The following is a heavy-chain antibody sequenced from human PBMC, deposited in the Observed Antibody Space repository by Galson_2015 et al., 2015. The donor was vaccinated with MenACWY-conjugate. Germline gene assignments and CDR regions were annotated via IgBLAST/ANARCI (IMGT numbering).Heavy chain of an antibody. Sequence: CLRLSCAASGFTFSSYAMGWVRQAPGKGLEWVSVIRDSGVRTHHAVSAKGRVTISRDNSKNTVYLQMNSLRAEDTAVYYCAKGIAARLVDYWGQGTLVTVAS. CDR1: GFTFSSYA. CDR2: IRDSGVRT. V-gene: IGHV3-23*01. J-gene: IGHJ4*02. D-gene: IGHD6-6*01. CDR3: AKGIAARLVDY.